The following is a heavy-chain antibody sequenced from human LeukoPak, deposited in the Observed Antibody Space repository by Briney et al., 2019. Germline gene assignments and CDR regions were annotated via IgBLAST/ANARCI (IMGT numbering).Heavy chain of an antibody. CDR1: GFTFSRYE. Sequence: GGSPRLSCAASGFTFSRYEMNWIRQAPGKGLEWISYISNSGSTKYYADSVKGRFTISRDNAKNSVFLQMNSLRAEDTAVYYCAAVIDYWGQGTLVTVSS. CDR2: ISNSGSTK. CDR3: AAVIDY. V-gene: IGHV3-48*03. J-gene: IGHJ4*02.